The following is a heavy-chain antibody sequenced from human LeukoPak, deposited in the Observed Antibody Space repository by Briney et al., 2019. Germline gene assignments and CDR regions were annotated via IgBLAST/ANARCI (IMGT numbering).Heavy chain of an antibody. D-gene: IGHD3-16*02. V-gene: IGHV3-74*01. CDR2: LSSDGSST. CDR3: VRDYRHEGNWFGP. J-gene: IGHJ5*02. CDR1: GLTLSTHW. Sequence: GGSLRLSCAASGLTLSTHWMHWVRQAPGKGLVWVSRLSSDGSSTTYADSVRGRFTISRDNAKNMLYLQMNGLRTEDTAVYYCVRDYRHEGNWFGPWGQGTLVTVSS.